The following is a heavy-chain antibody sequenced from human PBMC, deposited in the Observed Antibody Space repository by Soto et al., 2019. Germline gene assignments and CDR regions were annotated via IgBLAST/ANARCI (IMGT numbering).Heavy chain of an antibody. D-gene: IGHD3-16*02. CDR1: GYPFTSYA. J-gene: IGHJ5*02. Sequence: QVQLVQSGAEVKKPGASVKVSCKASGYPFTSYAMHWVRQAPGQRLEWMGWINAGNGNTKYSQKFQGRVTITRDTSASTAYMELSSLRSEDTAVYYCARNHAMITFGGVIVGGFDPWGQGTLVTVSS. V-gene: IGHV1-3*01. CDR3: ARNHAMITFGGVIVGGFDP. CDR2: INAGNGNT.